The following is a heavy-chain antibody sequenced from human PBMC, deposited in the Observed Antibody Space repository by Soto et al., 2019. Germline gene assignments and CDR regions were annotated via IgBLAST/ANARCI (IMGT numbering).Heavy chain of an antibody. Sequence: VQLVESGGGVVQPGGSLRLSCAASGFTVSSNYMSWVRQAPGKGLEWVSVIYSGGSTYYADSVKGRFTISRDNSKNTLYLQMNSLRAEDTAVYYCARDLVHGYYGMDVWGQGTTVTVSS. CDR1: GFTVSSNY. CDR3: ARDLVHGYYGMDV. J-gene: IGHJ6*02. V-gene: IGHV3-53*01. CDR2: IYSGGST.